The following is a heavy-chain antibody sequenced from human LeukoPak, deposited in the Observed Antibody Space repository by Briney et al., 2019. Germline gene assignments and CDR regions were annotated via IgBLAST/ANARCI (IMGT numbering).Heavy chain of an antibody. CDR2: VTAFNENT. CDR1: GSALTTYN. J-gene: IGHJ6*03. CDR3: ARNSYGYKFSMDV. Sequence: GASVKVSCKASGSALTTYNIVWLRQAPGQGLEWLGWVTAFNENTDYSRKVQGRVTMTRDRSTDTAYMELRSLRFDDTAVYYCARNSYGYKFSMDVWGKGTSVTVSS. V-gene: IGHV1-18*01. D-gene: IGHD5-18*01.